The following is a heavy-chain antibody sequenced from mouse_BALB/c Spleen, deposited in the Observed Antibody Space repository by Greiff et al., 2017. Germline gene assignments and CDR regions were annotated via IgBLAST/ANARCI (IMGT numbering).Heavy chain of an antibody. D-gene: IGHD2-4*01. J-gene: IGHJ4*01. Sequence: QVQLKQSGAELVRPGVSVKISCKGSGYTFTDYAMHWVKQSHAKSLEWIGVISTYYGDASYNQKFKGKATMTVDKSSSTAYMELARLTSEDSAIYYCARNYDYDGTGYAMDYWGQGTSVTVSS. V-gene: IGHV1S137*01. CDR1: GYTFTDYA. CDR3: ARNYDYDGTGYAMDY. CDR2: ISTYYGDA.